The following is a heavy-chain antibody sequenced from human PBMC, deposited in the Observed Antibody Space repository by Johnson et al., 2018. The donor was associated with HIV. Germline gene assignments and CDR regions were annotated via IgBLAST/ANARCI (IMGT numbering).Heavy chain of an antibody. CDR3: AKDPVGATWAFDI. CDR2: IRYDGSNK. V-gene: IGHV3-30*02. CDR1: GFTFSSYG. D-gene: IGHD1-26*01. Sequence: QEKLVESGGGVVQPGRSLRLSCTASGFTFSSYGMHWVRQAPGKGLEWVAFIRYDGSNKYYADSVKGRFTISRDNSKNTLYLQMNSLRAEDTAVYYCAKDPVGATWAFDIWGQGTMVTVSS. J-gene: IGHJ3*02.